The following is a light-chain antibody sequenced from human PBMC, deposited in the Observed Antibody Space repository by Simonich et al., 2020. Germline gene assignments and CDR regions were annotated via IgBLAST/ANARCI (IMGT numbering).Light chain of an antibody. J-gene: IGLJ2*01. CDR1: SPNIGSNT. CDR3: QSYDSSFVV. V-gene: IGLV1-44*01. CDR2: RNN. Sequence: QSVLTQPPSASGTPGQRVTISCSGSSPNIGSNTVNWYQQLLGTAPKLLIYRNNQRPSGVPDRFSGSKSGTSASLAISGLQSEDEADYYCQSYDSSFVVFGGGTKLTVL.